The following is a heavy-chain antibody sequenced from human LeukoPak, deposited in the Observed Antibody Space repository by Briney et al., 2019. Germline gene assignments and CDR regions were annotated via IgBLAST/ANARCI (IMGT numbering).Heavy chain of an antibody. J-gene: IGHJ1*01. V-gene: IGHV1-2*02. D-gene: IGHD1-26*01. CDR3: ARDRYSGSYSYSQH. CDR2: INPNSGGT. Sequence: ASVKVSCKASGYTFTGYYMHWVRQAPGQGLEWMGWINPNSGGTNYAQKFQGRVTMTRDTSISTAYMELSRLRSDDTAVYYCARDRYSGSYSYSQHWGQGTLVTVSS. CDR1: GYTFTGYY.